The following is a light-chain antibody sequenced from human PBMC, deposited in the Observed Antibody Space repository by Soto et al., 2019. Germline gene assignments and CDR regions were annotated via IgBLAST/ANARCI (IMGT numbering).Light chain of an antibody. CDR2: DNN. Sequence: QSVLTQPPSVSAAPGQTVTISCSGSSSNIGNNYISWYQQLPGTAPQLLIYDNNKRPSGIPDRFSGSKSGTSATLGTTGLQTGDEADYYCGTWDSSLSAVVFGGGTQLTVL. J-gene: IGLJ2*01. CDR1: SSNIGNNY. CDR3: GTWDSSLSAVV. V-gene: IGLV1-51*01.